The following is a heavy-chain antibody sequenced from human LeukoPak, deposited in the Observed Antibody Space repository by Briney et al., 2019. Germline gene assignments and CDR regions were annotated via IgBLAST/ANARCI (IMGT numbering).Heavy chain of an antibody. D-gene: IGHD5-24*01. CDR1: GFPVSSNY. V-gene: IGHV3-53*01. CDR3: ARGRWLQFFDY. Sequence: GGSLLLSCTASGFPVSSNYMSWVRQAPGKGLEWVSVIYSGGSTYYADSVKGRFTISRDNSKNTLYLQMNSLRAEDTAVYYCARGRWLQFFDYWGQGTLVTVSS. J-gene: IGHJ4*02. CDR2: IYSGGST.